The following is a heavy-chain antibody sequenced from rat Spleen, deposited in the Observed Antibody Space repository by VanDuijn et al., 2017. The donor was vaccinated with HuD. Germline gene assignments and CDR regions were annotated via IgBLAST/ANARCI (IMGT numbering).Heavy chain of an antibody. CDR3: TRGITIAAISFDY. CDR2: INTDGDST. J-gene: IGHJ2*01. CDR1: GFTFSGYW. V-gene: IGHV5-58*01. Sequence: EVQLVETGGDLVQPGRSLKLSCVASGFTFSGYWMYWLRQAPGKGLEWISSINTDGDSTFYPDSVKGRFTISRHNAENTVYLQMNSLRSEDTATYYCTRGITIAAISFDYWGQGVMVTVSS. D-gene: IGHD1-2*01.